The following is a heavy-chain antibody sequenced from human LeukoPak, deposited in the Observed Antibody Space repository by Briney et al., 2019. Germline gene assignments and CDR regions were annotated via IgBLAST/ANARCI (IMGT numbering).Heavy chain of an antibody. V-gene: IGHV3-30*04. D-gene: IGHD5/OR15-5a*01. CDR3: ARGFTWSLVS. Sequence: GGSLRLSCSASGFTFSRFPMHWVRQAPGKGLEWVAAISNDGSTTYDADSVKGRFTISRDKSKNTLYLQMKSLRPEDTALYYCARGFTWSLVSWGQGTMVAVSS. CDR2: ISNDGSTT. J-gene: IGHJ4*02. CDR1: GFTFSRFP.